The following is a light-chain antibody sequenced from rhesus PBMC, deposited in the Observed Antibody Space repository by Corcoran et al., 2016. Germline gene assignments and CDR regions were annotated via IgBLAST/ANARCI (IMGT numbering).Light chain of an antibody. V-gene: IGKV1-19*01. Sequence: DIQMTQSPSSLSASVGDKVTITCHASQGISRWLAWYPQKPGKAPKPLIYAASIVKSGVPSRFSGSESGTDYNLTINSLQPEDFATYYCQQYDALPWTFGQGTKVEIK. CDR1: QGISRW. CDR2: AAS. J-gene: IGKJ1*01. CDR3: QQYDALPWT.